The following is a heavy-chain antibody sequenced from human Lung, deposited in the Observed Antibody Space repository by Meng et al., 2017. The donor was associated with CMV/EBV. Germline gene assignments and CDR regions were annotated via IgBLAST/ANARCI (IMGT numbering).Heavy chain of an antibody. CDR2: VSYSGRT. D-gene: IGHD4-17*01. CDR3: AREGGKGDYSDYRIYYGMDF. V-gene: IGHV4-39*07. CDR1: GTSISSSTYY. J-gene: IGHJ6*02. Sequence: SETXSLTCTVSGTSISSSTYYWGWIRQPPGKGLVWIGSVSYSGRTYYNPTLKSRVTISVDTSKNQLSLRLSSVTAADTAVYYCAREGGKGDYSDYRIYYGMDFWXQGTXVTVSS.